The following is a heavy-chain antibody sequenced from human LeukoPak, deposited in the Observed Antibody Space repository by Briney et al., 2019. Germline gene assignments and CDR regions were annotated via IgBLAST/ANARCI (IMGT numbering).Heavy chain of an antibody. CDR3: ARAYYDFWSGYYPYFDY. J-gene: IGHJ4*02. CDR2: IYYSGST. Sequence: SETLSLTCTVSGGSISSSSYYWGWIRQPPGKGLEWIGSIYYSGSTYYNPSLKSRVTISVDTSKDQFSLKLSSVTAADTAVYYRARAYYDFWSGYYPYFDYWGQGTLVTVSS. CDR1: GGSISSSSYY. D-gene: IGHD3-3*01. V-gene: IGHV4-39*01.